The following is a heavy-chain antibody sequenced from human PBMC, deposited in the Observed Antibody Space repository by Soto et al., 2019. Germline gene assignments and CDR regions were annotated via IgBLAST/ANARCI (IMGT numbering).Heavy chain of an antibody. D-gene: IGHD1-26*01. Sequence: GASVKVSCKASGYTFTHYAIHWVRQAPGQRPEWMGWINADTGNTRYSQEFQVRVSITRDTSASSVYLELTSLTSEDTAIYFCARGRPVGEALRWLGPWGQGTLVTVSS. V-gene: IGHV1-3*01. CDR2: INADTGNT. CDR1: GYTFTHYA. CDR3: ARGRPVGEALRWLGP. J-gene: IGHJ5*02.